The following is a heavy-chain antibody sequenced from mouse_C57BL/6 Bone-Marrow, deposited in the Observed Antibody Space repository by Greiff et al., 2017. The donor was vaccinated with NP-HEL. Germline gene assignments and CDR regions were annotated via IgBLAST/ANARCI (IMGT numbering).Heavy chain of an antibody. CDR3: ARKAYYGRSYEFAY. CDR2: IDPSDSYT. J-gene: IGHJ3*01. Sequence: VQLQQPGAELVKPGASVKLSCKASGYTFTTYWMQWVKQRPGQGLEWIGEIDPSDSYTNYNQQFKGKATLTVDKSSSTANMQLSSLTSEDSAVYYCARKAYYGRSYEFAYWGQGTLVTVSA. CDR1: GYTFTTYW. D-gene: IGHD1-1*01. V-gene: IGHV1-50*01.